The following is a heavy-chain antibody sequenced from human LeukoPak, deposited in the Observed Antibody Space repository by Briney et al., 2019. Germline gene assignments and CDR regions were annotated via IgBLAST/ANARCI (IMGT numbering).Heavy chain of an antibody. CDR3: ARQRAYYYGSGSYYNPTYYYYYMDV. J-gene: IGHJ6*03. CDR1: GDSISTGFYY. D-gene: IGHD3-10*01. CDR2: IYSSGST. Sequence: SETLSLTCTVSGDSISTGFYYWSWIRQPAGKGLEWIGRIYSSGSTNYNPSLKSRVTISVDTSKNQFSLKLSSVTAADTAVYYCARQRAYYYGSGSYYNPTYYYYYMDVWGKGTTVTISS. V-gene: IGHV4-61*02.